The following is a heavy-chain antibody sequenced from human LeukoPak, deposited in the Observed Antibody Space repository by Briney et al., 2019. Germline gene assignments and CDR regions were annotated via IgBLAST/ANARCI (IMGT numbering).Heavy chain of an antibody. CDR2: ISGSGGST. CDR1: GFTFSSYA. V-gene: IGHV3-23*01. CDR3: AKDLYCSGGSGIKHDY. D-gene: IGHD2-15*01. Sequence: GGSLRLSCAASGFTFSSYAMSWVRQAPGKGLEWVSAISGSGGSTYYADSVKGRFTISRDNSKNTLYLQMNSLRAEDTAVYYCAKDLYCSGGSGIKHDYWGRGTLVTVSS. J-gene: IGHJ4*02.